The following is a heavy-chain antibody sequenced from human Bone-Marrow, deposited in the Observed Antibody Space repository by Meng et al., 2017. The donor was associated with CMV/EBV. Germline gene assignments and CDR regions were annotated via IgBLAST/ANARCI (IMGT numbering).Heavy chain of an antibody. D-gene: IGHD2-2*01. CDR2: ISAYNGNT. V-gene: IGHV1-18*01. CDR3: ARDRSSYCSSTSCYLEGSY. J-gene: IGHJ4*02. CDR1: GYTFTSYG. Sequence: ASVKVSCKASGYTFTSYGISWVRQAPGQGLEWMGWISAYNGNTNYAQKLQGRVTMTTDTSTSTAYMELRSLRSDDTAVYYCARDRSSYCSSTSCYLEGSYWGQGTLVTVSS.